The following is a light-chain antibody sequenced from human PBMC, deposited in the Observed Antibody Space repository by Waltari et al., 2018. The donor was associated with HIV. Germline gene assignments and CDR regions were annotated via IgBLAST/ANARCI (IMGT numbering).Light chain of an antibody. CDR3: ASWDDSLSVV. V-gene: IGLV1-47*01. J-gene: IGLJ2*01. Sequence: HSALTRPPSASGTPGLRVTISCSSSSSHIGRHYVSWYLQLPGTAPKLLIYRNNQRPSGVPDRFSGSKSGTSASLAISGLRSEDEADYYCASWDDSLSVVFGGGTKLTVL. CDR1: SSHIGRHY. CDR2: RNN.